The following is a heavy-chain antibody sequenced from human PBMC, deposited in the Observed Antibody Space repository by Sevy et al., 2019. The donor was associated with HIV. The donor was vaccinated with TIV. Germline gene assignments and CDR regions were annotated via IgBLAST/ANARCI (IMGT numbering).Heavy chain of an antibody. D-gene: IGHD3-22*01. CDR1: RYSLNKFS. Sequence: ASVKVSCRISRYSLNKFSMHWVRQAPGKGLEWMGSFDPEDGERIYAQKFQGRFSMTEDTSTDTAYMELSSLRPDDTAVYYCSITREYYSDTSSYFDYWGQGTLVTVSS. J-gene: IGHJ4*02. CDR2: FDPEDGER. CDR3: SITREYYSDTSSYFDY. V-gene: IGHV1-24*01.